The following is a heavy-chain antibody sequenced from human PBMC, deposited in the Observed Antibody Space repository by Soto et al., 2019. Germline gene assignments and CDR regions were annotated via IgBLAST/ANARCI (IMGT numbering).Heavy chain of an antibody. D-gene: IGHD2-2*02. V-gene: IGHV3-23*01. CDR3: ATHVPSILFAY. CDR1: VFPFNSYA. J-gene: IGHJ4*02. CDR2: ISGTGEST. Sequence: EVQVLESGGGSVQPGGSLRLSCAASVFPFNSYAMSWVRQTPGKGLEWVSSISGTGESTYYADSVKGRFIISRDNSKNTLYLQMNSLRGEDTAVYYCATHVPSILFAYWGQGTLVTVSS.